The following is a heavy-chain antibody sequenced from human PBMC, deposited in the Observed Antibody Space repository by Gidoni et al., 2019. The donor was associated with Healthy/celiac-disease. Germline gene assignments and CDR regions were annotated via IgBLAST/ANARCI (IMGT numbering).Heavy chain of an antibody. CDR2: ISSSSSYI. V-gene: IGHV3-21*01. CDR1: GFTFSSYS. CDR3: AREGDGYKDAFDI. Sequence: EVQLVESGGGLVKPGGSLRLSCAASGFTFSSYSMNWVRQAQGKGLEWVSSISSSSSYIYYADSVKGRFTISRDNAKNSLYLQMNSLRAEDTAVYYCAREGDGYKDAFDIWGQGTMVTVSS. D-gene: IGHD5-12*01. J-gene: IGHJ3*02.